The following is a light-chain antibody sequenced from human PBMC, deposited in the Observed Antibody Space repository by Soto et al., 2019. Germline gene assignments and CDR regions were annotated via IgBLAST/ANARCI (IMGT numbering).Light chain of an antibody. CDR2: DVS. CDR1: QSVSSNY. V-gene: IGKV3-20*01. J-gene: IGKJ1*01. Sequence: EIVLTQSPGTLTLSPGERATLSCRSSQSVSSNYLAWYQQKPDQAPRLVIYDVSGRATGIPDRFSGSGSGTDFTITISRLEPEDFAEYYCQQYGRSPTFGQGTKVEIK. CDR3: QQYGRSPT.